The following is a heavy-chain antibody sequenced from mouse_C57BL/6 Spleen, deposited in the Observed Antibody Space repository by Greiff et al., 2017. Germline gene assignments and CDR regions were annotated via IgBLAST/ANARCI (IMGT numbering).Heavy chain of an antibody. CDR2: IDPETGGT. V-gene: IGHV1-15*01. D-gene: IGHD1-1*01. CDR1: GYTFTDYE. J-gene: IGHJ3*01. Sequence: QVQLQQSGAELVRPGASVTLSCKASGYTFTDYEMHWVKQTPVHGLEWIGAIDPETGGTAYNQKFKGKAILTADKSSSTAYMVLRSLTSEDSAVCYCTRGGYGSSYDWGQGTLVTVS. CDR3: TRGGYGSSYD.